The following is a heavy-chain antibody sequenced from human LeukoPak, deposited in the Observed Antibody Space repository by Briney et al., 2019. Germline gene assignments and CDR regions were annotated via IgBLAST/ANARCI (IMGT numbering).Heavy chain of an antibody. CDR3: ARDSGSYYFDF. CDR2: IAGGGRST. J-gene: IGHJ4*02. CDR1: GFTFSSYA. V-gene: IGHV3-23*01. Sequence: GGSLRLSCAASGFTFSSYAMSWVRQAPGKGLGWVSTIAGGGRSTYYADSVKGRFTVSRDNSKNTLYLQMSSLRAGDTAVYYCARDSGSYYFDFWGQGTLVTVSS. D-gene: IGHD1-26*01.